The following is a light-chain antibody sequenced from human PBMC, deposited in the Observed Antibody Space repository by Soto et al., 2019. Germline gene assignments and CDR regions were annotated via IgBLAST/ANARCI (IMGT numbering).Light chain of an antibody. CDR2: KAS. CDR1: QNIGNR. J-gene: IGKJ1*01. Sequence: DIQMTQSPSTLSASVGDRVTITCRASQNIGNRLAWYQQTPGKAPKLLIFKASTSQSGVPSSFSGSGSGTEFTLTLSSLQPGDFATYYCQQYNNYPLTFGQGTKVEV. V-gene: IGKV1-5*03. CDR3: QQYNNYPLT.